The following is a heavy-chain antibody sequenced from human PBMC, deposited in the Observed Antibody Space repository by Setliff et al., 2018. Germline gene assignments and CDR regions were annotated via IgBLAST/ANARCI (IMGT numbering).Heavy chain of an antibody. CDR2: TRNKANSYTT. J-gene: IGHJ6*02. Sequence: GGSLRLSCAASGFTFSDHYMDWVRQAPGKGLEWVGRTRNKANSYTTEYAASVKGRFTISRDDSKNSLYLQMNSLRAEDTAVYYCARDHVYGSQYYYYYYGMDVWGQGTTVTVSS. D-gene: IGHD3-10*01. CDR3: ARDHVYGSQYYYYYYGMDV. CDR1: GFTFSDHY. V-gene: IGHV3-72*01.